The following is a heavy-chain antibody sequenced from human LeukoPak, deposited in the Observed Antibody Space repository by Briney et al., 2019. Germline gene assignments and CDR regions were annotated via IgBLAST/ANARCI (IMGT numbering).Heavy chain of an antibody. CDR1: GFTFSSYA. V-gene: IGHV3-23*01. J-gene: IGHJ6*03. CDR2: ISGSGGGT. CDR3: AKAGGAQGGDGGANYFYYYMDV. Sequence: GGSLRLSCAASGFTFSSYAMSWVRQAPGKGLEWVSAISGSGGGTYYADSVKGRFTISRDNSKNTLYLQMNSLRAEDTAVYYCAKAGGAQGGDGGANYFYYYMDVWGTGTTVTVSS. D-gene: IGHD2-21*01.